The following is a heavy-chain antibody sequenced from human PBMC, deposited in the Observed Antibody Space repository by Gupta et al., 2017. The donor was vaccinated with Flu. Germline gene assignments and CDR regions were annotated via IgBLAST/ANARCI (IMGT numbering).Heavy chain of an antibody. CDR1: GFTFSSYG. J-gene: IGHJ4*02. Sequence: ASGFTFSSYGMPWVRQAPGNGMEWVAVIWYDGSNKYYADSVKGRFTISRDNYKNRLYLQMNSLGAEDTAVYYCAREDQVGADFDYWGQGTLVTVSS. V-gene: IGHV3-33*01. D-gene: IGHD1-26*01. CDR3: AREDQVGADFDY. CDR2: IWYDGSNK.